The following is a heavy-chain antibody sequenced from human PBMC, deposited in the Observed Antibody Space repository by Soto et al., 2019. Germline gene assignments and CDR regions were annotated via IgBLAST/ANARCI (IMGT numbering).Heavy chain of an antibody. V-gene: IGHV6-1*01. CDR2: TYYRSKWYN. Sequence: KQSQTLSLTCAISGDSVSSNSAAWNWIRQSPSRGLEWLGRTYYRSKWYNDYAVSVKSRITINPDPSRTQFSLQLNSVTPEDTAVYYCALAYCSGGSCYSEAGYYYGMDVWGQGTTVTVSS. D-gene: IGHD2-15*01. CDR3: ALAYCSGGSCYSEAGYYYGMDV. J-gene: IGHJ6*02. CDR1: GDSVSSNSAA.